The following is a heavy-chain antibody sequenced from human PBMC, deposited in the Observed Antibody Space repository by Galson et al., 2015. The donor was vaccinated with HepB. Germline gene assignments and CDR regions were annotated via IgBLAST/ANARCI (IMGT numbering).Heavy chain of an antibody. V-gene: IGHV4-39*07. CDR2: IYYTGRT. J-gene: IGHJ3*02. D-gene: IGHD4-11*01. CDR1: GGSIDSLLYS. CDR3: ARDNYPMALDI. Sequence: LSLTCTVSGGSIDSLLYSWGWIRQPPGKGLEWIGNIYYTGRTYFNPSLKSRVTMSIDTSKNRFSLRLNSVTAADTAVYYCARDNYPMALDIWGQGTMVIVSS.